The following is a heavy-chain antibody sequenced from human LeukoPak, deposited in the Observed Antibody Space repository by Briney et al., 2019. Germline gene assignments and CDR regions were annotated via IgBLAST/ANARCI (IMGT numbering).Heavy chain of an antibody. V-gene: IGHV3-7*01. Sequence: GGSLRLSCEVSGFTFRSYEMNWVRQAPGKGLEGVANIKHDGSEKQDGSEKNYVDSVKGRFTISRDNAKNSLYLQMNSLRAEDTAVYYCARSGRGVDSFYFYMDVWGKGTTVTVSS. CDR1: GFTFRSYE. CDR2: IKHDGSEKQDGSEK. J-gene: IGHJ6*03. D-gene: IGHD3-10*01. CDR3: ARSGRGVDSFYFYMDV.